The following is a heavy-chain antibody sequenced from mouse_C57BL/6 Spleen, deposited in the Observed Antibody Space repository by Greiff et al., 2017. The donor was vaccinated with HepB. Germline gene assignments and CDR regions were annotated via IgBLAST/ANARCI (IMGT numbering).Heavy chain of an antibody. Sequence: EVKLEESGGGLVKPGGSLKLSCAASGFTFSSYAMSWVRQTPEKRLEWVATISDGGSYTYYPDNVKGRFTISRDNAKNNLYLQMSHLKSEDTAMYYCAREYYYGSSYGFAYWGQGTLVTVSA. D-gene: IGHD1-1*01. CDR3: AREYYYGSSYGFAY. J-gene: IGHJ3*01. CDR2: ISDGGSYT. CDR1: GFTFSSYA. V-gene: IGHV5-4*01.